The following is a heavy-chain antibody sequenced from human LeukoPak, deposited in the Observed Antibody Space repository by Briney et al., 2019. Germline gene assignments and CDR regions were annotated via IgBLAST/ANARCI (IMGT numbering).Heavy chain of an antibody. CDR1: GGSISSYY. CDR3: ARGGGYYYGSGIGDY. D-gene: IGHD3-10*01. Sequence: SETLSLTCTVSGGSISSYYWSWIRQPPGKGLEWIGYIYYSGSTNYNPSPKSRVTISVDTSKNQFSLKLSSVTAADTAVYYCARGGGYYYGSGIGDYWGQGTLVTVSS. V-gene: IGHV4-59*01. CDR2: IYYSGST. J-gene: IGHJ4*02.